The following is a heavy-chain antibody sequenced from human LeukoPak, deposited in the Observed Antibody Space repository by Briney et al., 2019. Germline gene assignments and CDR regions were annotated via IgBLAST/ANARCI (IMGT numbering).Heavy chain of an antibody. J-gene: IGHJ4*02. CDR2: VYYSGNT. CDR3: ARRSVGGGERFDY. Sequence: SETLSLTCTVSGGSVSSGSYYRTWIRQPPGKGLEWIGYVYYSGNTNYSPSLKSRVTISVDTSRNQFSLKLTSVTAADTAVYYCARRSVGGGERFDYWGQGTLVTVSS. D-gene: IGHD3-16*01. V-gene: IGHV4-61*01. CDR1: GGSVSSGSYY.